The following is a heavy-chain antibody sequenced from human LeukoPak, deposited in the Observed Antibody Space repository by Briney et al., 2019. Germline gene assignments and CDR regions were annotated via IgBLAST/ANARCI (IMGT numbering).Heavy chain of an antibody. CDR1: GYTFTTYA. Sequence: APVKVSCKASGYTFTTYAISWVRQAPGQGLEWMGWISTYNGNTNYAQKFQGRVTLTTDTSTRTAYMDLRSLRSDDTAVYHCARVALGSWYFDLWGRGTLVTVSS. CDR2: ISTYNGNT. V-gene: IGHV1-18*01. D-gene: IGHD2-15*01. J-gene: IGHJ2*01. CDR3: ARVALGSWYFDL.